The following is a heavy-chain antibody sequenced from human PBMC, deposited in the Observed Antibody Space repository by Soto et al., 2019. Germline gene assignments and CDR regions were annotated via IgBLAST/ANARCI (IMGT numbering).Heavy chain of an antibody. D-gene: IGHD2-8*01. CDR1: GFTFSSYA. CDR3: AKDQYVYASVAFDF. J-gene: IGHJ3*01. Sequence: GGSLRLSCSASGFTFSSYAMHWVRQAPGKGLEYVSAISSNGGSTYYADSVKGRFTISRDNSKNTLYLQMNSLRPEDTAVYYCAKDQYVYASVAFDFWGQGTMVTVS. V-gene: IGHV3-64*04. CDR2: ISSNGGST.